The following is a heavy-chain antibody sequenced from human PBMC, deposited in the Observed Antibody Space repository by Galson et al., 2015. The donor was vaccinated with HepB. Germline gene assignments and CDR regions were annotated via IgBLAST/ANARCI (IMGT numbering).Heavy chain of an antibody. J-gene: IGHJ4*02. V-gene: IGHV1-2*02. D-gene: IGHD2-15*01. CDR3: AAEHCSGASGDSCLKAFAY. CDR1: GDTLTGYY. CDR2: INPNSGRT. Sequence: SVKVSCKASGDTLTGYYMHWMRQDPGQGLEWIGGINPNSGRTKYVQKFQDRVTVTRDTPTKTVYMEVTRPTSDDTAVYYCAAEHCSGASGDSCLKAFAYWGQGTLVTVSS.